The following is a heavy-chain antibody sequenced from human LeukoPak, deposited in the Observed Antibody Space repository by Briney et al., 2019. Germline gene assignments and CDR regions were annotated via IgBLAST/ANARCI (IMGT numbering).Heavy chain of an antibody. J-gene: IGHJ4*02. CDR1: GFTFSSYA. CDR3: ATTFGGLRLGELSSDY. D-gene: IGHD3-16*02. CDR2: ISGSGGST. Sequence: GGSLRLSCAASGFTFSSYAMSWVRQAPGKGLEWVSAISGSGGSTYYADSVKGRFTISRDNSKNTLYLQMNSLRAEDTAVYYCATTFGGLRLGELSSDYWGQGTQVTVSS. V-gene: IGHV3-23*01.